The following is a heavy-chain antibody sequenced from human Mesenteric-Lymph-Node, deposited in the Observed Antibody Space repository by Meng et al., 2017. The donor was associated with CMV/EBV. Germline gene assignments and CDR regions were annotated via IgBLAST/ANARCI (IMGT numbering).Heavy chain of an antibody. CDR1: GFTFSNFG. V-gene: IGHV3-30*02. D-gene: IGHD3-3*01. Sequence: GESLKISCAASGFTFSNFGMHWVRQAPGKGLEWVAFIQYDGSNKYYADSVKGRFTISRDNSKNTVYLQMNSLRAEDTAVYYCARDIESYDVWSGYSHYYYAMDVWGQGTTVTVSS. J-gene: IGHJ6*02. CDR2: IQYDGSNK. CDR3: ARDIESYDVWSGYSHYYYAMDV.